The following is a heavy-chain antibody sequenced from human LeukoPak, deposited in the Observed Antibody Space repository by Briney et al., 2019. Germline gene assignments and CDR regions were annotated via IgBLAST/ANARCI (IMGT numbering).Heavy chain of an antibody. CDR2: IIPIFGTA. Sequence: GASVKVSCKASGGTFSSYAISWVRQAPGQGLEWMGGIIPIFGTANYAQKFQGRVTMTEDTSTDTAYMELSSLRSEDTAVYYCASGNEVTLDGFAIWGQGTMVTVSS. CDR1: GGTFSSYA. J-gene: IGHJ3*02. CDR3: ASGNEVTLDGFAI. V-gene: IGHV1-69*06. D-gene: IGHD2-8*01.